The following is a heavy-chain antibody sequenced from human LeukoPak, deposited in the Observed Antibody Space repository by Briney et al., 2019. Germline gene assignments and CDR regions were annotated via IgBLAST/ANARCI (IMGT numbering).Heavy chain of an antibody. CDR3: ARGIRGLGSYGYWYFDL. V-gene: IGHV4-59*01. J-gene: IGHJ2*01. D-gene: IGHD1-26*01. CDR1: GGSISSYY. Sequence: PSETLPLTCTVSGGSISSYYWSWIRQPPGKGLEWIGYIYYSGSTNYNPSLKSRVTISVDTSKNQFSLKLSSVTAADTAVYYCARGIRGLGSYGYWYFDLWGRGTLVTVSS. CDR2: IYYSGST.